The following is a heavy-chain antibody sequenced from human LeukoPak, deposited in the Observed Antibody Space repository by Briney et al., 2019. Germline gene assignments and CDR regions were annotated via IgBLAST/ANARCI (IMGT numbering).Heavy chain of an antibody. V-gene: IGHV1-46*01. Sequence: ASVTVSCKASGCTFTSYYMHWVRQAPGQGLEWMGIINPSGGSTSYAQKFQGRVTMTRDTSTSTAYMELRSLRSDDTAVYYCARGLVGMVRGVNWFDPWGQGTLVTVSS. J-gene: IGHJ5*02. CDR2: INPSGGST. D-gene: IGHD3-10*01. CDR3: ARGLVGMVRGVNWFDP. CDR1: GCTFTSYY.